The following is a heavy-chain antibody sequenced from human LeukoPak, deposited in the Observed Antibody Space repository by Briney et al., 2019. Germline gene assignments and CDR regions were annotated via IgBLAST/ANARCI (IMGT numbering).Heavy chain of an antibody. D-gene: IGHD2-2*01. CDR2: IYFSGNT. CDR3: ARANRRCTSTSCSDAFDI. Sequence: SQTLSLTWTVSGGSISSGGDYWSWIRHHPGKGLEWIGYIYFSGNTYYNPSLKSRLTISVDTSKNQFSLNLNSVTAADTAVYYCARANRRCTSTSCSDAFDIWGQGTTVTVSS. CDR1: GGSISSGGDY. J-gene: IGHJ3*02. V-gene: IGHV4-31*02.